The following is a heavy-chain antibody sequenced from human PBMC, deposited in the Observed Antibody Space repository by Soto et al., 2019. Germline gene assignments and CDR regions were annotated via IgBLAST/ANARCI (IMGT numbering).Heavy chain of an antibody. Sequence: QVQLVQSGGEVKKPGASVKVSCKASGYTFSSYGISWVRQAPGQGLEWLGWISAYDGNTKYAQILQGRVFMTPDTSTKTADMELRRRRSDDTAVYYCARGGYYDSSGSRNYYYYGMNVW. CDR1: GYTFSSYG. CDR3: ARGGYYDSSGSRNYYYYGMNV. D-gene: IGHD3-22*01. CDR2: ISAYDGNT. V-gene: IGHV1-18*01. J-gene: IGHJ6*01.